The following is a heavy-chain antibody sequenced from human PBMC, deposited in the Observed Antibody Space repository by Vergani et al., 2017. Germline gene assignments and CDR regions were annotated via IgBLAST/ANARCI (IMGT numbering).Heavy chain of an antibody. CDR1: GFTSSYYG. CDR2: ISYDGTQH. D-gene: IGHD1-1*01. Sequence: QVHLVESGGGVVQPGRSLRLSCVVSGFTSSYYGMHWVRQAPGKGLEWVAVISYDGTQHYYADSVKGRFTISRDNSKSTLYLQMNSLRTEDTAVYYCATKSCGTPGCQIGYFREWGQGTLVTVSS. J-gene: IGHJ1*01. CDR3: ATKSCGTPGCQIGYFRE. V-gene: IGHV3-30*03.